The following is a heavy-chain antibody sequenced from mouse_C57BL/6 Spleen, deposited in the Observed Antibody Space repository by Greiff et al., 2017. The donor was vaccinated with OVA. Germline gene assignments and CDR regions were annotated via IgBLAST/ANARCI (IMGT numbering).Heavy chain of an antibody. CDR1: GYTFTSYW. V-gene: IGHV1-69*01. J-gene: IGHJ3*01. Sequence: QVQLQQPGAELVMPGASVKLSCKASGYTFTSYWMHWVKQRPGQGLEWIGEIDPSDSYTNYNQKFKGKSTLTVDKSSSTAYMQLRSLTSADSAVSYCSIYSKGWFAYWGQGTLVTVSA. CDR3: SIYSKGWFAY. CDR2: IDPSDSYT. D-gene: IGHD2-5*01.